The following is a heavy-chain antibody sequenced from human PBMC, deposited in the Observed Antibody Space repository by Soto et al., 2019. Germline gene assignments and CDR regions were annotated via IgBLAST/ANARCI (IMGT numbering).Heavy chain of an antibody. J-gene: IGHJ4*02. CDR3: AKIGNWIAARPSGLYYFDY. CDR1: GFTFSSYA. Sequence: PGGSLRLSCAASGFTFSSYAMSWVRQAPGKGLEWVSAISGSGGSTYYADSVKGRFTISRDNSKNTLYLQMNSLRAEDTAVYYCAKIGNWIAARPSGLYYFDYWGQGTLVTVSS. D-gene: IGHD6-6*01. V-gene: IGHV3-23*01. CDR2: ISGSGGST.